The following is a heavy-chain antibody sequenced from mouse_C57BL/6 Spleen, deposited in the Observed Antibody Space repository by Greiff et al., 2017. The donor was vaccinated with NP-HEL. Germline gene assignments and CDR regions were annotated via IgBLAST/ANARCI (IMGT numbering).Heavy chain of an antibody. J-gene: IGHJ4*01. D-gene: IGHD1-1*01. CDR1: GYTFTDYE. Sequence: VQLQQSGAELVRPGASVTLSCKASGYTFTDYEMHWVKQTPVHGLEWIGAIDPETGGTAYNQKFKGKAILTADKSSSTAYMELRSLTSEDSAVYYCTMRGLFTTVVGYAMDYWGQGTSVTVSS. CDR2: IDPETGGT. CDR3: TMRGLFTTVVGYAMDY. V-gene: IGHV1-15*01.